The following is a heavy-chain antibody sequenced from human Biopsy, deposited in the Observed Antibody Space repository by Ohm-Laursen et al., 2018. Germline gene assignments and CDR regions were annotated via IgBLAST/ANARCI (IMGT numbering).Heavy chain of an antibody. V-gene: IGHV3-53*01. CDR1: GFTVSTTY. CDR2: INLDGNT. J-gene: IGHJ4*02. Sequence: SLRLSCAASGFTVSTTYMSWVRQAPGKGLEWVSIINLDGNTYYTDSVKGRFTISRDNSKNALYLQMNSLRPADTAKYYCVRGRAYWGQGTLVTVSS. CDR3: VRGRAY.